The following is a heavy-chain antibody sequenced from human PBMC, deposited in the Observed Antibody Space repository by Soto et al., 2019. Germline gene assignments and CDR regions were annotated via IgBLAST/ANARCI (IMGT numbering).Heavy chain of an antibody. D-gene: IGHD2-8*02. CDR2: IYYSGST. Sequence: PSETLSLTCAVSGGSISSGGYYWSWIRQPPGKGLEWIGYIYYSGSTYYNPSLKSRVTISVDTSKNQFSLKLSSVTAADTAVYYCARESDLVGNWFDPWGQGTLVTVSS. CDR1: GGSISSGGYY. V-gene: IGHV4-30-4*01. CDR3: ARESDLVGNWFDP. J-gene: IGHJ5*02.